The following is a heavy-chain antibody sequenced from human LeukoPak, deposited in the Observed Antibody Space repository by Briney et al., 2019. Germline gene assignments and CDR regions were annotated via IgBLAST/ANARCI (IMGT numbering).Heavy chain of an antibody. V-gene: IGHV3-21*01. D-gene: IGHD6-13*01. CDR2: ISSSGSYI. Sequence: GGSLRLSCAASGFTFSTYSMNWVRQAPGKGLEWVSYISSSGSYIYYADSLKGRFTISRDNAKKSLYVQMNSLRPEDTAVYYCARLGSSWQLDYWGQGTLVTVSS. CDR1: GFTFSTYS. CDR3: ARLGSSWQLDY. J-gene: IGHJ4*02.